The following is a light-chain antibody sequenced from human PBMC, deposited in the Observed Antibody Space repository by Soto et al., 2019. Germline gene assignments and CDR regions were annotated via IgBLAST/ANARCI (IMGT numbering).Light chain of an antibody. J-gene: IGKJ5*01. V-gene: IGKV3-11*01. Sequence: EIVLTQSPATLSLSPGERATLSCRASQSIHTSLAWYQQKPGQPPRLVVYDSTLRANGVPDRFGGSRSGTEFTPTINNLEPEDFAVYYCQQRNVWPPITFGQGTRLEIK. CDR3: QQRNVWPPIT. CDR1: QSIHTS. CDR2: DST.